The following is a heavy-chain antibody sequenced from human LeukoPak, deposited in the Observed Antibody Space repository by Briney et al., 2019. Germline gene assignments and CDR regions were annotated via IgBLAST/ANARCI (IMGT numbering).Heavy chain of an antibody. V-gene: IGHV3-43D*03. Sequence: EGSLRLSCAASGFTFDDYAMHWVRQAPGKGLEWVSLISWDGGSTYYADSVKGRFTISRDNSKNSLYLQMNRLRAEDTALYYCAKGLWGESSGPFDYWGQGTLVTVSS. CDR1: GFTFDDYA. CDR3: AKGLWGESSGPFDY. J-gene: IGHJ4*02. CDR2: ISWDGGST. D-gene: IGHD3-22*01.